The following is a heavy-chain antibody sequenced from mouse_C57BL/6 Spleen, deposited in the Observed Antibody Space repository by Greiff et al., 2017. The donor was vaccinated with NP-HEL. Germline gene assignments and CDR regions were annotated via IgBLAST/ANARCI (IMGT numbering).Heavy chain of an antibody. V-gene: IGHV14-4*01. CDR3: TTFNWDGAWFAY. Sequence: EVQLQQSGAELVRPGASVKLSCTASGFNIKDDYMHWVKQRPEQGLEWIGWIDPENGDTEYASKFQGKATITADTSSNTAYLQRSSLTSEDTAVYYCTTFNWDGAWFAYWGQGTLVTVSA. CDR2: IDPENGDT. D-gene: IGHD4-1*01. J-gene: IGHJ3*01. CDR1: GFNIKDDY.